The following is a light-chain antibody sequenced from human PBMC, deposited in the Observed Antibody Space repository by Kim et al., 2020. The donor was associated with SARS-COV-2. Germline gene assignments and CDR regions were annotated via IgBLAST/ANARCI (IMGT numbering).Light chain of an antibody. CDR2: GKN. J-gene: IGLJ2*01. V-gene: IGLV3-19*01. CDR3: NTRDSNANVV. CDR1: SLRSYY. Sequence: SSELTQDPAVSVALGQTVRITCQGDSLRSYYATWYQQKPGQAPILVIYGKNNRPSGIPDRLSGSSSGNTASLTITGTQEGDEADYYCNTRDSNANVVFGG.